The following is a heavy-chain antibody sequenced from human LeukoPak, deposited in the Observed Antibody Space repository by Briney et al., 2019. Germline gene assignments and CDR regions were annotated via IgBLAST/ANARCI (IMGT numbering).Heavy chain of an antibody. J-gene: IGHJ6*02. CDR1: GGSISSSSYY. CDR3: ASQRTYYYGMDV. CDR2: IYYSGST. Sequence: SETLSLTCTVSGGSISSSSYYWGWIRQPPGKGLEWIGSIYYSGSTYYNPSLKSRVTISVDTSKNQFSLKLSSVTAADTAVYYCASQRTYYYGMDVWGQGTTVTVS. V-gene: IGHV4-39*01.